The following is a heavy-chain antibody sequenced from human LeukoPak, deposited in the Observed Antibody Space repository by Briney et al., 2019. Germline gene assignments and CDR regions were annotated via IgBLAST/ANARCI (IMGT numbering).Heavy chain of an antibody. CDR3: AKARIVVVTALDY. Sequence: GGSLRLSCAASGFTFSDYAMGWVRQAPGKGLEWVSAITGDGSSTYNADSVKGRFTVSRDNSKNTLYLQMNSLRAEDTATYYCAKARIVVVTALDYWGQGPLVIVSS. CDR1: GFTFSDYA. D-gene: IGHD2-21*02. CDR2: ITGDGSST. V-gene: IGHV3-23*01. J-gene: IGHJ4*02.